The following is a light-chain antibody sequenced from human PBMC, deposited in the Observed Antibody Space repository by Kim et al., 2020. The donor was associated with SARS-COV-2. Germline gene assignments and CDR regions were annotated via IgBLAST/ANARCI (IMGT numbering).Light chain of an antibody. J-gene: IGKJ2*01. CDR3: QQYYSYPRV. CDR1: QGISSY. V-gene: IGKV1-8*01. CDR2: AAS. Sequence: SASTGDRVTITCRASQGISSYLAWYQQKPGKAPKLLIYAASTLQSGVPSRFSGSGSGTDFTLTISCLQSEDFATYYCQQYYSYPRVFGQGTKLEI.